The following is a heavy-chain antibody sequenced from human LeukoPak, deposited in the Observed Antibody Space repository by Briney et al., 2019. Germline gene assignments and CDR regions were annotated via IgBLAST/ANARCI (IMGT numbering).Heavy chain of an antibody. Sequence: GGSLRISCAASGFTFRTSGMNWVGQAPGTGLQWVSYISSSGTTISYAQSVKGRFTITRDNAQNSLTLHMNTLRADDTAVYYCAKDGGTHFDHWGQGTLVTVSS. D-gene: IGHD1-26*01. CDR1: GFTFRTSG. J-gene: IGHJ4*02. CDR3: AKDGGTHFDH. CDR2: ISSSGTTI. V-gene: IGHV3-48*01.